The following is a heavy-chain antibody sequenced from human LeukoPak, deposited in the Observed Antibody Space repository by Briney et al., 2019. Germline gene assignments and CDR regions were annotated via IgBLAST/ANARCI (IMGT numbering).Heavy chain of an antibody. CDR2: INSDSSHI. Sequence: GGSLRLSWAASGFTFSSYSMNWVRQAPGKGLEWVSSINSDSSHIYYADSVKGRFTISRDNAKNSLYLQMNSLRAEDTAVYYCARRGSGYTEPIDYWGQGTLVTVSS. CDR3: ARRGSGYTEPIDY. J-gene: IGHJ4*02. D-gene: IGHD5-12*01. V-gene: IGHV3-21*01. CDR1: GFTFSSYS.